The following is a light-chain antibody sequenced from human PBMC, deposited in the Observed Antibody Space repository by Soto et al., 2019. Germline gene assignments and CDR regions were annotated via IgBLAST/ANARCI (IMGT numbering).Light chain of an antibody. J-gene: IGKJ1*01. CDR3: QQYNNWLWT. Sequence: EIVMTQSPATLSVSPGERATLSCRASQSVSRNVAWYQQKPGQAPMLLIPDASTSATGISVRFSGSGSGTEFTLTISSLQSEDFAVYYCQQYNNWLWTFGQGTKVEIK. V-gene: IGKV3-15*01. CDR2: DAS. CDR1: QSVSRN.